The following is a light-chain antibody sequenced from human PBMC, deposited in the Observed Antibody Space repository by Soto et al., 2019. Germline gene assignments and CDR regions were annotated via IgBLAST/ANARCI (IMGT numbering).Light chain of an antibody. CDR1: QSISSW. V-gene: IGKV1-5*03. CDR3: QQYNSYLWT. CDR2: KAS. Sequence: DIQMTQYPSTLSASVGDRVTITCRASQSISSWLAWYQQKPGKAPKLLLYKASSLESGVPSRFSGSGSGTEFTLTISSLQPDDFATYSCQQYNSYLWTFGQGTKVEIK. J-gene: IGKJ1*01.